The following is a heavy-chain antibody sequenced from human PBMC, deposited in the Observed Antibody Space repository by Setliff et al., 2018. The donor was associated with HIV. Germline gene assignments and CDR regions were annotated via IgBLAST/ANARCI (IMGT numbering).Heavy chain of an antibody. D-gene: IGHD3-22*01. V-gene: IGHV5-51*01. CDR1: GYSFSNYY. CDR3: VRLFKGGRHYYDSSGYLSCMDV. J-gene: IGHJ6*03. Sequence: GESLKISCKGSGYSFSNYYIGWVRQMPGKGLECMGVIYPGDFDTRYSPSFQGQVTISADKSISTAHLQWSSLKASDTAIYYCVRLFKGGRHYYDSSGYLSCMDVWGKGTTVTVSS. CDR2: IYPGDFDT.